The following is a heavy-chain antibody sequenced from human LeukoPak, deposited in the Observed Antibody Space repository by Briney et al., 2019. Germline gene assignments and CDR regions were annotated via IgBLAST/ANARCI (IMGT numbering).Heavy chain of an antibody. J-gene: IGHJ4*02. Sequence: GGSLRLSCAASGFTFGSYAMSWVRQAPGKGLEWVSAISGSGGSTYCADSVKGRFTISRDNSKNTLYLQMNSLRAEDTAVYYCAKAASYDFWSGYPNFDYWGQGTLVTVSS. CDR3: AKAASYDFWSGYPNFDY. CDR2: ISGSGGST. CDR1: GFTFGSYA. D-gene: IGHD3-3*01. V-gene: IGHV3-23*01.